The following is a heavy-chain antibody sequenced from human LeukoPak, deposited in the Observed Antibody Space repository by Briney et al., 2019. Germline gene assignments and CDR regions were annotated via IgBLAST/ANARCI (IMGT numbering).Heavy chain of an antibody. D-gene: IGHD6-13*01. CDR1: GGSVSTIGYS. CDR2: IYQSGST. Sequence: SETLSLTCGVSGGSVSTIGYSWSWIRQPPGKGLEWIGYIYQSGSTSYNPSLKSRVTISVDTSKNQFSLKLSSVTAADTAVYYCARVSLRTAAEEYWGQGTLVTVSS. V-gene: IGHV4-30-2*01. J-gene: IGHJ4*02. CDR3: ARVSLRTAAEEY.